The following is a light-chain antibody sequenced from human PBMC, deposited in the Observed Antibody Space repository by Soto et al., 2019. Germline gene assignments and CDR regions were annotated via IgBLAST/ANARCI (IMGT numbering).Light chain of an antibody. CDR2: DAS. V-gene: IGKV3-11*01. J-gene: IGKJ5*01. Sequence: EIVLTQSPGTLSLSPGERATLSCRASESVSSNLAWYQQKPGQAPRLLIYDASNRATGIPARFSGSGSGTDFTLTISSLEPEDFAVYYCQQYNNWPPSITFGQGTRLEIK. CDR1: ESVSSN. CDR3: QQYNNWPPSIT.